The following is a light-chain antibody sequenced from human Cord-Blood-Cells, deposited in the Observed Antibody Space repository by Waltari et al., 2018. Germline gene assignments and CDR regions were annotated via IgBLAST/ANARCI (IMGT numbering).Light chain of an antibody. V-gene: IGLV2-8*01. CDR2: KVS. CDR3: SAYSGSNNWV. CDR1: SSDVGGYNY. Sequence: QSALTQPPSASGSPGQSVTISCTGTSSDVGGYNYVSWDQQHPGKAPKLMIYKVSKRPSGVPDRFSGSKSGNTASLTVSGLQAEDEADYYCSAYSGSNNWVFGGGTKLTVL. J-gene: IGLJ2*01.